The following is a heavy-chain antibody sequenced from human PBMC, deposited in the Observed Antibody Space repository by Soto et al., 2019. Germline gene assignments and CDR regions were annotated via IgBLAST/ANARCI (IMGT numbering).Heavy chain of an antibody. V-gene: IGHV1-3*04. CDR3: ARDQSLVVTD. CDR2: INTGTDNT. Sequence: ASVKVSCKASGYTFTDHAIHWVRQVPGQRLEWMGWINTGTDNTKYSQRFQGRVTITRDTSANTAYMELSSLRSEDTAVYYCARDQSLVVTDWSQGSLVTVSS. D-gene: IGHD2-21*01. J-gene: IGHJ4*02. CDR1: GYTFTDHA.